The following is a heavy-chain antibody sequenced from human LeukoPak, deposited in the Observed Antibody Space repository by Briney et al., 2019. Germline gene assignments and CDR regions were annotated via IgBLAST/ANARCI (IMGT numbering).Heavy chain of an antibody. V-gene: IGHV3-48*02. D-gene: IGHD6-13*01. Sequence: GGSLRLSCAASGFTFSSYCMNWVRQAPGKGLEWVSYISSSSSTIYYADSVRGRFTISRDNAKNSLYLQMDSLRDEDTAVYYCVREAAAAAGNKFDYWGQGTLVTVSS. J-gene: IGHJ4*02. CDR2: ISSSSSTI. CDR3: VREAAAAAGNKFDY. CDR1: GFTFSSYC.